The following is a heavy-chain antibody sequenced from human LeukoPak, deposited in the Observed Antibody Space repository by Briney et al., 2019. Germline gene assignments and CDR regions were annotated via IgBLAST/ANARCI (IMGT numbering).Heavy chain of an antibody. D-gene: IGHD2-2*01. Sequence: PGGALRLSCADPGFTFDDYAMHWVRQAPGKGLEWVSLISGDGGSTYYADSVKGRFTISRDNSKNSLYLQMNSLRTEDTALYYCAKVLPSSTSYYYYGMDVWGQGTTVTVSS. CDR3: AKVLPSSTSYYYYGMDV. V-gene: IGHV3-43*02. J-gene: IGHJ6*02. CDR1: GFTFDDYA. CDR2: ISGDGGST.